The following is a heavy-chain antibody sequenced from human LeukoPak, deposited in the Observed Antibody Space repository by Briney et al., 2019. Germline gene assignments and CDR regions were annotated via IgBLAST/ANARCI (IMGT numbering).Heavy chain of an antibody. D-gene: IGHD4-23*01. CDR1: GFTFSSYW. CDR2: IDTNGSNS. J-gene: IGHJ4*02. CDR3: ARLMNGGNSAIDY. Sequence: QPGGSLRLSCAASGFTFSSYWMHWVRQTPGKGLVWVSRIDTNGSNSRYADSVKGRFTISRDNAKNTLFLQMNSLSAEDTAVYYCARLMNGGNSAIDYWGQGTLVTVSP. V-gene: IGHV3-74*01.